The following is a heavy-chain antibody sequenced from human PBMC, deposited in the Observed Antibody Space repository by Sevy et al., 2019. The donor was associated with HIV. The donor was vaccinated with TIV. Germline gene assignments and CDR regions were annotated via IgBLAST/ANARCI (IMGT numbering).Heavy chain of an antibody. CDR2: LSFGCGEI. CDR3: AREGCTKPHDY. V-gene: IGHV3-23*01. D-gene: IGHD2-8*01. J-gene: IGHJ4*02. CDR1: GFTFSKYS. Sequence: GGSLRLSCAASGFTFSKYSMSCVRQPPGKGLEWVSTLSFGCGEINYADSVKGRFTISRDNSKSSVYLQMNNLRPEDTAVYYCAREGCTKPHDYWGQGKLVTVSS.